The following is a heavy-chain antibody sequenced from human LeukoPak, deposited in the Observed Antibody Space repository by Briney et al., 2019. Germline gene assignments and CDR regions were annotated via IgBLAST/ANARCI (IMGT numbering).Heavy chain of an antibody. CDR2: IYTSGST. V-gene: IGHV4-4*07. CDR3: ARDRGYDILTGYGAFDI. Sequence: SGTLSLTCTVSGGSISSYYWSWIRQPAGKGLEWIGRIYTSGSTNYNPSLKSRVTMSVDTSKNQFSLKLSSVTAADTAVYYCARDRGYDILTGYGAFDIWGQGTMVTVSS. D-gene: IGHD3-9*01. CDR1: GGSISSYY. J-gene: IGHJ3*02.